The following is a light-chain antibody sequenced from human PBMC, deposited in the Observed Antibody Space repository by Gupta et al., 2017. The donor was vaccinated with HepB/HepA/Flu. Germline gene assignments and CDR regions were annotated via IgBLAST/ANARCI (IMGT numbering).Light chain of an antibody. V-gene: IGKV1-39*01. Sequence: PMTRSQSSRSASVGDRVTIACRASQSISSYLNWYQQKPGKAPKLLIYAASSLQSGVPSRFSGSGSGTDFALIISSLQPEDFATYYGQEGYSTPPCSLGQRPLLEIK. CDR2: AAS. J-gene: IGKJ2*04. CDR1: QSISSY. CDR3: QEGYSTPPCS.